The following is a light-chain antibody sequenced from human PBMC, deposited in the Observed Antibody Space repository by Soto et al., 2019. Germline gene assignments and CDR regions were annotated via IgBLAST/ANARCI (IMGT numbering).Light chain of an antibody. CDR3: ATWDSSLKIVV. CDR2: ENN. V-gene: IGLV1-51*02. Sequence: QSALTQPPSVSAAPGQKVTISCSGGSSNIGNNYVSWYQQVPGTAPKVLITENNKRPSGIPDRFSGPKSGTSAILGISGLQTGDEAYYYCATWDSSLKIVVFGGGTQLTVL. CDR1: SSNIGNNY. J-gene: IGLJ2*01.